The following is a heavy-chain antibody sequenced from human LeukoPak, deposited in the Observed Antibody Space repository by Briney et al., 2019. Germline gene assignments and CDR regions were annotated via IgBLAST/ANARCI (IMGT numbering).Heavy chain of an antibody. CDR1: GGSFSGYY. CDR3: ARAERPRGWFDP. Sequence: PSETLSLTCAVYGGSFSGYYWSWIRQPPGKGLEWIGEINHSGSTNYNPSLKSRVTISVDTSKNQFSLKLSSVTAADTAVYYCARAERPRGWFDPWGQGTLVTVSS. J-gene: IGHJ5*02. CDR2: INHSGST. D-gene: IGHD6-25*01. V-gene: IGHV4-34*01.